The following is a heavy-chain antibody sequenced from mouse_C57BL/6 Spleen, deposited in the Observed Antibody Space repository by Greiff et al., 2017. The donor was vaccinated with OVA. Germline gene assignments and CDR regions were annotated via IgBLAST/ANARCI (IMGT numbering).Heavy chain of an antibody. CDR1: GFTFSDYY. CDR3: AGGNPAWVAY. Sequence: EVKLQESEGGLLQPGSSMKLSCTASGFTFSDYYMAWVRPVPEKGLEWVANITYDGSGTYYLDSLKSRFIISRDNAKNSLYLQMSSLKSEDTATYYCAGGNPAWVAYWGQGTLVTVSA. V-gene: IGHV5-16*01. J-gene: IGHJ3*01. CDR2: ITYDGSGT. D-gene: IGHD2-1*01.